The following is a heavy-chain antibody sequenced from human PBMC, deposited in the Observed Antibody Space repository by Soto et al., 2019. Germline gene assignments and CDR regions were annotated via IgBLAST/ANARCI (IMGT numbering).Heavy chain of an antibody. J-gene: IGHJ4*02. CDR1: GGSISNGDYY. Sequence: SETLSLTCTVSGGSISNGDYYWSWIRQHPGKGLDWVGYIHYSGSTYYNPTLKSRLTISVDTSKTQFSLRLSSVIAADTAVYYCARGFHDRSGYNGFDYWGQGTLVTVSS. CDR2: IHYSGST. D-gene: IGHD5-12*01. CDR3: ARGFHDRSGYNGFDY. V-gene: IGHV4-31*03.